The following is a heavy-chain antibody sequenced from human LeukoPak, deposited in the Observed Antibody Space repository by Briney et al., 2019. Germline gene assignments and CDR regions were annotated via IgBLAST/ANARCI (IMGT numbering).Heavy chain of an antibody. Sequence: GGSLRLSCAASGFTFSSYAMSWVRQAPGKGLEWVSAISGSGGSTYYADSVKGRFTIPRDNSKNTLYLQMNSLRAEDTAVYYCAKDKEQWLARDAFDIWGQGTMVTVSS. D-gene: IGHD6-19*01. CDR2: ISGSGGST. J-gene: IGHJ3*02. V-gene: IGHV3-23*01. CDR3: AKDKEQWLARDAFDI. CDR1: GFTFSSYA.